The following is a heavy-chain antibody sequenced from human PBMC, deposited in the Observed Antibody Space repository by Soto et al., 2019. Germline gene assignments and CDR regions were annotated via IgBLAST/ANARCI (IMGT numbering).Heavy chain of an antibody. V-gene: IGHV5-10-1*01. D-gene: IGHD2-15*01. CDR3: ARRVPSLGYCSGGSCYARDY. Sequence: GASQTISCKGSGYSFTSYWISWVRQMPGKGLEWMGRIDPSDYYTNYSPSFQGHVTISADKSISTAYLQWSSLKASDTAMYYCARRVPSLGYCSGGSCYARDYWGQGTLVTVSS. J-gene: IGHJ4*02. CDR2: IDPSDYYT. CDR1: GYSFTSYW.